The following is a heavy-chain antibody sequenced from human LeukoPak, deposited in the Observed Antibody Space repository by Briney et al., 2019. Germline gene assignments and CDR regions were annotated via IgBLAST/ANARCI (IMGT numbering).Heavy chain of an antibody. J-gene: IGHJ5*02. CDR1: GFTFSSYA. CDR3: ARRYSHPRAAAGTGGWFDP. Sequence: PGGSLRLSCAASGFTFSSYAMSWVRQAPGKGLEWVSAISGSGGSTYYADSVKGRFTISRDNSKNTLYLQMNSLRAEDTAVYYCARRYSHPRAAAGTGGWFDPWGQGTLVSVSS. D-gene: IGHD6-13*01. CDR2: ISGSGGST. V-gene: IGHV3-23*01.